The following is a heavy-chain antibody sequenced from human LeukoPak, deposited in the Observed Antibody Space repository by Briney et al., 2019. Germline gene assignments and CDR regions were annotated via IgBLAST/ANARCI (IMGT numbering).Heavy chain of an antibody. CDR1: GFTSRTYW. Sequence: GGSLRLSCAASGFTSRTYWIHWVRQAPGKGLMWVSRINSDGSSTSYADSVKGRFTISRDNAKNTVYLHMNSLKVEDTAVYYCAVSYYGDYEDFWGQGTLVAVSS. CDR2: INSDGSST. V-gene: IGHV3-74*01. J-gene: IGHJ4*02. D-gene: IGHD4-17*01. CDR3: AVSYYGDYEDF.